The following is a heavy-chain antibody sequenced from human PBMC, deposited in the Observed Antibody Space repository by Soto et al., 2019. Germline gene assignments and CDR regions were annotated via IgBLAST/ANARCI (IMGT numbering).Heavy chain of an antibody. V-gene: IGHV3-23*01. D-gene: IGHD1-26*01. J-gene: IGHJ4*02. CDR2: ISGSGDST. CDR1: GFTFSSYA. CDR3: ARRGSGSYYDY. Sequence: EVQLLESGGGLVQPGGSLRLSCAASGFTFSSYAMRWVRQAPVKGLEWVSAISGSGDSTYYADSVKGRFTISRDNSKNTLYLQMNSLRDEDTAVYYCARRGSGSYYDYWGQGILVTVSS.